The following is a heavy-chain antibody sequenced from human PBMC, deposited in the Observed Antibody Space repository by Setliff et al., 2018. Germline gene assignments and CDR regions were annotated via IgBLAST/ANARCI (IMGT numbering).Heavy chain of an antibody. D-gene: IGHD1-26*01. CDR1: GGSFSGYY. CDR2: IIHSGST. J-gene: IGHJ3*02. Sequence: SETLTLTCAVYGGSFSGYYWSWIRQPPGKRLEWIGEIIHSGSTNYNPSLKSRVTISMDTSKNQFSLKVPSVTAADTAVYYCARKGISALSGAFDMWGQGTMVTVS. V-gene: IGHV4-34*12. CDR3: ARKGISALSGAFDM.